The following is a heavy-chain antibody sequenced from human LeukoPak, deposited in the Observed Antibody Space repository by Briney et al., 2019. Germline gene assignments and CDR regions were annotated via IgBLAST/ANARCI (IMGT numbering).Heavy chain of an antibody. CDR1: GYTFSTYD. V-gene: IGHV1-69*13. Sequence: PAASVKVSCKASGYTFSTYDVIWVRQAPGQGLEWMGGIIPVFDKANYARKFQDRVTITADDSTTTAYMELSSLTPEDTAIYYCARLGHCGETNCYSDFYYMDVWGKGTTVIVSS. J-gene: IGHJ6*03. CDR3: ARLGHCGETNCYSDFYYMDV. D-gene: IGHD2-21*01. CDR2: IIPVFDKA.